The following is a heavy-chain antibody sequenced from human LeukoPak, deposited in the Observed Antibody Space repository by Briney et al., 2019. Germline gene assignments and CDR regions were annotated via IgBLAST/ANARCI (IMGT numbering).Heavy chain of an antibody. CDR1: GGSISSYY. J-gene: IGHJ4*02. CDR3: ARNRGHRFDY. V-gene: IGHV4-59*08. CDR2: IYYSGNT. Sequence: SETLSLTCTVPGGSISSYYWSWLRQPPGKGLEWIAYIYYSGNTNYNPSLKSRVTISVDTSRNRFSLKLSSVTAADTAMYYCARNRGHRFDYWGQGTLVTVSS.